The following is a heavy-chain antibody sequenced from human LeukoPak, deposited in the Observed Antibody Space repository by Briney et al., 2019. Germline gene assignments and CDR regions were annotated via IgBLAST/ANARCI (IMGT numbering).Heavy chain of an antibody. CDR3: ARDRYSSSWYEAYYYYYGMDV. Sequence: ASVKVSCKASGYTFTSYGISWVRQAPGQGLEWMGWISAYNGNTNYAQKLQGRVTMTTDTSTSTAYMELRSLRPDDTAVYYCARDRYSSSWYEAYYYYYGMDVWGQGTTVTVSS. J-gene: IGHJ6*02. V-gene: IGHV1-18*01. CDR1: GYTFTSYG. CDR2: ISAYNGNT. D-gene: IGHD6-13*01.